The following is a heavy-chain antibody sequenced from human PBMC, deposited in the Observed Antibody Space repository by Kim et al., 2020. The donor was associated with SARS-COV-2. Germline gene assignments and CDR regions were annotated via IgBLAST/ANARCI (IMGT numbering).Heavy chain of an antibody. CDR2: INPNSGDT. CDR1: GYTFTDSY. J-gene: IGHJ3*02. CDR3: ARDGIGPGSMNAFNI. V-gene: IGHV1-2*02. Sequence: ASVKVSCKASGYTFTDSYIHWMRRAPGQGLAWIGWINPNSGDTRYAQNFQGRVTMTRDTPFTTAYMEVSGLTSDDTALYYCARDGIGPGSMNAFNIRGQG. D-gene: IGHD2-2*01.